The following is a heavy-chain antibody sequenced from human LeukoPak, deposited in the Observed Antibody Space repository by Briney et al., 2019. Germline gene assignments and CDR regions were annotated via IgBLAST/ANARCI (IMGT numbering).Heavy chain of an antibody. D-gene: IGHD3-9*01. V-gene: IGHV4-34*01. CDR3: ARGGARYFDWSTRNWFDP. CDR1: GGSFRGYY. J-gene: IGHJ5*02. Sequence: PSETLSLTCAVHGGSFRGYYWSWIRQPPGKGLEWVGENNHSGSTNYNPSLKSRVTISVDASKNQFSLKLSSVTAADTAVYYCARGGARYFDWSTRNWFDPWGQGTLVTVSS. CDR2: NNHSGST.